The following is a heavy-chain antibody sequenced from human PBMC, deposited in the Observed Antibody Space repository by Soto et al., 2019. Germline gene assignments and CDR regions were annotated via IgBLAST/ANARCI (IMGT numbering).Heavy chain of an antibody. CDR2: ISAGSSNI. V-gene: IGHV3-21*01. D-gene: IGHD2-2*01. CDR3: ARQYPSASRHFDH. J-gene: IGHJ4*02. CDR1: GFTFRTYN. Sequence: EVELVESGGGLVKPGGSLKLSCAASGFTFRTYNMIWVRQAPGKVLEWVSSISAGSSNIYYAPSVKGRFTISRDNTKNLLYLQINSLRAEDTAVYYCARQYPSASRHFDHWGQGTLVIVSS.